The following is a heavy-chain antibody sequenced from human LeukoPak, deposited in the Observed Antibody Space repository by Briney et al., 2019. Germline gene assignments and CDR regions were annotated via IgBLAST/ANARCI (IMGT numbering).Heavy chain of an antibody. J-gene: IGHJ4*02. Sequence: SETLSLTWTVSGGSIGSSSYYWGWIRQPPGKGLEWIGSIYYSGSTYYNPSLKSRVTISVDTSKNQFSLKLNSVTAADTAVYYCARHQPITKIDSPFDYWGQGTLVTVSS. CDR3: ARHQPITKIDSPFDY. CDR1: GGSIGSSSYY. CDR2: IYYSGST. D-gene: IGHD3-22*01. V-gene: IGHV4-39*01.